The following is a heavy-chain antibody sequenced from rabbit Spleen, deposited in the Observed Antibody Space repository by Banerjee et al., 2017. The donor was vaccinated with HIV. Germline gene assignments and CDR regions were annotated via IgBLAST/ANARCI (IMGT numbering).Heavy chain of an antibody. V-gene: IGHV1S40*01. D-gene: IGHD1-1*01. CDR2: AYAGSSGST. CDR1: GFSFDSGYD. CDR3: ARDLVAVIGWNFDF. Sequence: QSLEESGGDLVKPEGSLTLTCTASGFSFDSGYDMCWVRQAPGKGLEWVACAYAGSSGSTYYASWAKGRFTISKSSSTTVTLQMTSLTAADTATYFCARDLVAVIGWNFDFWGPGTLVTVS. J-gene: IGHJ4*01.